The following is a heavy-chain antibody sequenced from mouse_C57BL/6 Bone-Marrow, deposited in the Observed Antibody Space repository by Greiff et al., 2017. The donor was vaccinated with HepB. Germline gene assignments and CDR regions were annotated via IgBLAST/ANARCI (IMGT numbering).Heavy chain of an antibody. D-gene: IGHD2-5*01. CDR2: IRSKSNNYAT. CDR3: VRQGAYYSNWDYAMDY. J-gene: IGHJ4*01. Sequence: EVHLVESGGGLVQPKGSLKLSCAASGFSFNTYAMNWVRQAPGKGLEWVARIRSKSNNYATYYADSVKDRFTISRDDSESMLYLQMNNLKTEDTAMYYCVRQGAYYSNWDYAMDYWGQGTSVTVSS. CDR1: GFSFNTYA. V-gene: IGHV10-1*01.